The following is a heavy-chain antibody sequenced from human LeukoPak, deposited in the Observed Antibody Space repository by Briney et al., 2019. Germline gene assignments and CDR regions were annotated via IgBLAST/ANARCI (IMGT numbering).Heavy chain of an antibody. CDR3: AKDQYGEAFDI. CDR2: ISGSGSAT. D-gene: IGHD4-17*01. J-gene: IGHJ3*02. CDR1: GFTVSSNY. V-gene: IGHV3-23*01. Sequence: PGGSLRLSCAASGFTVSSNYMNWVRQAPGKGLEWVSVISGSGSATYYADSVKGRFTISRDNSKNTLYLQMYSLRAEDTAVYYCAKDQYGEAFDIWGPGTMVTVSS.